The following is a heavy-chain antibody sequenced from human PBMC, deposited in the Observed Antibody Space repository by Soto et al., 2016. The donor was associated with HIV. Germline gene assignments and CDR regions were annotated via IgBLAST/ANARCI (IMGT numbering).Heavy chain of an antibody. V-gene: IGHV1-2*02. CDR2: INPNSGGT. CDR3: ARVPRGYPYGLDY. D-gene: IGHD5-18*01. Sequence: QVQLVQSGAEVKKPGASVKISCKASGYTFSGYYIYWVRQAPGQGLEWMGWINPNSGGTNYAQKFQGRVTMTRDTSISTAHMELSRLRSDDTAVYYCARVPRGYPYGLDYWDQGTLVTVSS. J-gene: IGHJ4*02. CDR1: GYTFSGYY.